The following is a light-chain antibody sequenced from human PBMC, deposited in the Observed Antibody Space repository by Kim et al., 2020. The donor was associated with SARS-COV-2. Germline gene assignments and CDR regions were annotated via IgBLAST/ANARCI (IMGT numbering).Light chain of an antibody. Sequence: NFMLTQPHSVSESPGKTITISCTRSRGSIANNYVQWYQQHPGSAPTTVIYEDDQRPSGVPDRFSASIDSPSNSASLSISGLKIEDEADYYCQSDDNTYVVFGGGTQLTVL. V-gene: IGLV6-57*03. CDR1: RGSIANNY. CDR3: QSDDNTYVV. J-gene: IGLJ2*01. CDR2: EDD.